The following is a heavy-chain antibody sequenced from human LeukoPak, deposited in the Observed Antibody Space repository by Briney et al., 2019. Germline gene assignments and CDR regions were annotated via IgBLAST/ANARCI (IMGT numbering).Heavy chain of an antibody. D-gene: IGHD4-17*01. J-gene: IGHJ4*02. CDR1: GFSFINSW. V-gene: IGHV3-7*01. CDR2: INPDGSVE. Sequence: PGESLRLSCAASGFSFINSWMSWVRQAPGKGLEWVALINPDGSVEHYVDAVKGRFTVSRDNAKNSLYLQMNNLRAEDRAVYFCARDPHFGALDYWGLGTLVTVSS. CDR3: ARDPHFGALDY.